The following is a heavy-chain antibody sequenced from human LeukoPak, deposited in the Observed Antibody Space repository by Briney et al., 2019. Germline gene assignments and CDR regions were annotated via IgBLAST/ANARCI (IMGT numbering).Heavy chain of an antibody. V-gene: IGHV4-34*01. D-gene: IGHD5-24*01. J-gene: IGHJ4*01. Sequence: SETLSLTCAVYGGSFSGYSWSWIRQPPGKGLEWIGEVNHSGSTNYSTSLKSRVTISGDTSKNQFTLKLRSVTAADTAVYYCAREGIRRDGYRRVDYWGQGTLVTDSS. CDR3: AREGIRRDGYRRVDY. CDR2: VNHSGST. CDR1: GGSFSGYS.